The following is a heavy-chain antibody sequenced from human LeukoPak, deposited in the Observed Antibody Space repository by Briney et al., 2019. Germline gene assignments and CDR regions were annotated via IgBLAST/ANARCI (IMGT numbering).Heavy chain of an antibody. CDR2: IYSSVST. CDR3: ARWGGSGTYPFDY. CDR1: GDSVSTYY. V-gene: IGHV4-4*07. Sequence: SETLSLTCTVSGDSVSTYYWSWIRQPAGRGLEWIGRIYSSVSTNYNPSLKSRVTMSVDTSKNQFSLKLSSVTAADTAVYYCARWGGSGTYPFDYWGQGTLVTVSS. D-gene: IGHD3-10*01. J-gene: IGHJ4*02.